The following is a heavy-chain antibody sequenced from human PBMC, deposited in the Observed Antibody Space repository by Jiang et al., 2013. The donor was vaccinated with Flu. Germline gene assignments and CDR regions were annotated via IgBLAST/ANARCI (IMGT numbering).Heavy chain of an antibody. CDR1: GYTFTSYY. CDR3: ARAESPNYYYYGMDV. V-gene: IGHV1-46*01. CDR2: INPNGGST. Sequence: EVKKPGASVKVSCKASGYTFTSYYMHWVRQAPGQGLKWMGIINPNGGSTNYAQKFQGRVTMTRDTSTSMVYMELSSLRSEDTAVYYCARAESPNYYYYGMDVWGQGTTVTVSS. J-gene: IGHJ6*02.